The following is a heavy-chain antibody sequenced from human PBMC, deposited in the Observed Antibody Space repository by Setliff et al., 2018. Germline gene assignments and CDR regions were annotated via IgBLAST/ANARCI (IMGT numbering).Heavy chain of an antibody. Sequence: KPSETLSLTCTVSGGSISSSTFYWGWIRQPPGKGLEWIGSINYYGSIFNDGTTYSTYYNPSLKSRVTISIDTSKSQFSLKLNSVTAADTALYYCARNPDFLQYSFDLWGRGTLVTVSS. J-gene: IGHJ2*01. CDR1: GGSISSSTFY. V-gene: IGHV4-39*07. CDR2: INYYGSIFNDGTTYST. CDR3: ARNPDFLQYSFDL. D-gene: IGHD6-6*01.